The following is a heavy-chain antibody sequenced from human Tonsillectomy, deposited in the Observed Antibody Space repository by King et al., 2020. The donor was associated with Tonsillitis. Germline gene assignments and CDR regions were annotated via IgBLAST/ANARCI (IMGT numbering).Heavy chain of an antibody. D-gene: IGHD3-10*01. J-gene: IGHJ3*01. CDR2: ISYDGSNK. CDR1: GFTFSGYG. CDR3: TRVARIWLGNPTNGFDV. Sequence: VQLVQSGGGVVQPGGSLRLSCAASGFTFSGYGMHWVRQAPGKGLEWVAVISYDGSNKYYADSVKGRFTISRDNSKNTIYLQMSSLRAEDTAVYYCTRVARIWLGNPTNGFDVWGQGTVVIVSS. V-gene: IGHV3-30*03.